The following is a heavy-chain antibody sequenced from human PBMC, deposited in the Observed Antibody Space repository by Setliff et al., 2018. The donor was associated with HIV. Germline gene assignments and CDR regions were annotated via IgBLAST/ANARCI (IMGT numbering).Heavy chain of an antibody. CDR1: GGSISSGSYY. V-gene: IGHV4-61*09. CDR3: ARVGYHGSGRYSFDY. CDR2: IHTSGST. Sequence: SETLSLTCTVSGGSISSGSYYWSWLRQPAGKGLEWIGHIHTSGSTKYNPSLKIRVTISAETSKNQFSLNLSSVTAAETAVDYCARVGYHGSGRYSFDYWGQGTLVTVSS. J-gene: IGHJ4*02. D-gene: IGHD3-10*01.